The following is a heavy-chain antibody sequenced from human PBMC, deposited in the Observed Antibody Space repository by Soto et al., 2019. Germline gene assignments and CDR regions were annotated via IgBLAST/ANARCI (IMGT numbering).Heavy chain of an antibody. CDR1: GGSISNHY. Sequence: QVQLQESGPGLVKPSETLSLTCSVSGGSISNHYLSWIRQPPGKGLEWIGYIYYNGNTNYNPSLKRRVTMSVDTSRNQTSLKLTTVTAADTAVYYCTRANWYSEYWGQGTLVTVSS. CDR3: TRANWYSEY. V-gene: IGHV4-59*11. J-gene: IGHJ4*02. D-gene: IGHD7-27*01. CDR2: IYYNGNT.